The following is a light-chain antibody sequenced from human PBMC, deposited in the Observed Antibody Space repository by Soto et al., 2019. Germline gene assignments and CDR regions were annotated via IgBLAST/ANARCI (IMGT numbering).Light chain of an antibody. CDR3: QQTYSTLSIT. CDR1: ESIARH. CDR2: AAS. Sequence: DIQMTQSPSSLSASVGDRVTITCRASESIARHLNWYQQKPGKAPKLLIYAASSLQNGVPSRFRGGGSGTDFTLNISNLQPEDFATYYSQQTYSTLSITFGQGTRLEIK. J-gene: IGKJ5*01. V-gene: IGKV1-39*01.